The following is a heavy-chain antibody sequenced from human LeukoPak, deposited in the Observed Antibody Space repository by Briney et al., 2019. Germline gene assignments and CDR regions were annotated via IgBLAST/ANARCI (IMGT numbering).Heavy chain of an antibody. CDR1: GGSISSGGYY. CDR3: AETGNGGAFDN. J-gene: IGHJ3*02. V-gene: IGHV4-30-2*02. Sequence: PSQTLSLTCTVSGGSISSGGYYWSWIRQPPGKGLEWIGYIYHSGSTYYNPSLKSRVTISVDTSKKQFSLKLTSVTAADTAVYYCAETGNGGAFDNWGQGTMVTVSS. CDR2: IYHSGST. D-gene: IGHD3-16*01.